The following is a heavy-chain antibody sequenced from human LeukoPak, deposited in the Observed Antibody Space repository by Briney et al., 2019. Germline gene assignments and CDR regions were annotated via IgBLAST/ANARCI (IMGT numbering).Heavy chain of an antibody. V-gene: IGHV3-74*01. CDR3: ARDLVRSGLLDY. CDR1: GFTFSSYW. D-gene: IGHD2-2*01. Sequence: GGSLRLSCAASGFTFSSYWMHWVRQAPGKGLVWVSRINSDGSSTTYADSVKGRFTISRDNAKNTLYLQMNSLRVEDTAVYYCARDLVRSGLLDYRGQGTLVTVSS. J-gene: IGHJ4*02. CDR2: INSDGSST.